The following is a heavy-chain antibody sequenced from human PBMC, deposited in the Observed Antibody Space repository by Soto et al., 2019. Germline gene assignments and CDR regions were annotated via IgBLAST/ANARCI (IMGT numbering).Heavy chain of an antibody. Sequence: GESLKISCAGSGFSFSSYEMNWGRQAPWKGLEWVSYISSNSAYIYYTDALRGRFTISRDNAKNSLHLQMNSLRAEDTAVYYCTRDASRDSSARGWFDPWGPGTLVTVSS. CDR2: ISSNSAYI. D-gene: IGHD6-13*01. V-gene: IGHV3-21*05. J-gene: IGHJ5*02. CDR1: GFSFSSYE. CDR3: TRDASRDSSARGWFDP.